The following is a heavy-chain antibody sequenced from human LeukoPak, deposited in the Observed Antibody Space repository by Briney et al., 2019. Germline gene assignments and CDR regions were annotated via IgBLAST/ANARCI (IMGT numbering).Heavy chain of an antibody. J-gene: IGHJ3*02. V-gene: IGHV1-18*01. CDR1: GYTFTNYG. CDR2: ISTYNYNT. CDR3: ARHMREFWSRRQPGDAFDI. Sequence: ASVKVSCKASGYTFTNYGVSWVRQAPGQGLEWMGYISTYNYNTHHSQKFQGRVFMSTDSSSGTAYMDLQSLTSDDTAVYYCARHMREFWSRRQPGDAFDIWGQGTMVTVSS. D-gene: IGHD3-3*01.